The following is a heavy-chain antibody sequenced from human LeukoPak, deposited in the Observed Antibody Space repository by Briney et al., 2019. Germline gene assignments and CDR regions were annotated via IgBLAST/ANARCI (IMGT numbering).Heavy chain of an antibody. Sequence: GGSLRLSCAASGFTFSTYWTHWVRQAPGKGLVWVSRINTDGSGTSYADSVKGRFTISRDNAKNSLYLQMNSLRDEDTAVYYCSKDRPRSSFDYWGQGTLVTVSS. D-gene: IGHD6-6*01. CDR3: SKDRPRSSFDY. CDR2: INTDGSGT. CDR1: GFTFSTYW. V-gene: IGHV3-74*01. J-gene: IGHJ4*02.